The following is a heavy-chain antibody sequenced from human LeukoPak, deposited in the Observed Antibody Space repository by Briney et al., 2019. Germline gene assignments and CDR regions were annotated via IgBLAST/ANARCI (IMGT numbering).Heavy chain of an antibody. J-gene: IGHJ4*02. CDR3: AKDRAGTTPYYFDY. CDR1: GFTFRSDA. D-gene: IGHD6-19*01. V-gene: IGHV3-23*01. CDR2: ISGSGGST. Sequence: GGSLRLSCAASGFTFRSDAMSWVRQAPGKGLEWVSAISGSGGSTYYADSVKGRFTISRDNSKNTLYLQMNSLRAEDTAVYYCAKDRAGTTPYYFDYWGQGTLVTVSS.